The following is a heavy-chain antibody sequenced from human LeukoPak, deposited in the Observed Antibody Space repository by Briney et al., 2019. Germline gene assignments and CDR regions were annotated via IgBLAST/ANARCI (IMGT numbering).Heavy chain of an antibody. CDR3: AKVRPGDWLYDY. CDR2: ISGSGGST. J-gene: IGHJ4*02. CDR1: GFTFSSYA. Sequence: PGGSLRLSYAASGFTFSSYAMSWVRQAPGKGLEWVSAISGSGGSTYYADSVKGRFTISRDNSKNTLYLQMNSLRAEDTAIYYCAKVRPGDWLYDYWGQGTLVTVSS. D-gene: IGHD3-9*01. V-gene: IGHV3-23*01.